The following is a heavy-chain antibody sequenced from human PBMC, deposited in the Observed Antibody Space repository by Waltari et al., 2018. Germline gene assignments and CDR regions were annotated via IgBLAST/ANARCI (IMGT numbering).Heavy chain of an antibody. Sequence: EVRLVESGGILLQPGESLSLSCAASGFIFSTNVLSWVRQAPGKCLEWVSSISAGGCSTYYADDVKGRFSVSRDNSRNTLYLQMSSRRVEDTAIYYCVKMWGSKGSPGWGQGTLVTVSS. CDR2: ISAGGCST. J-gene: IGHJ4*02. V-gene: IGHV3-23*04. CDR1: GFIFSTNV. CDR3: VKMWGSKGSPG. D-gene: IGHD1-26*01.